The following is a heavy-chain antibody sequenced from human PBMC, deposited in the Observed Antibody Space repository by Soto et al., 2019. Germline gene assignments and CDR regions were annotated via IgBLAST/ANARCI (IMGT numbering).Heavy chain of an antibody. CDR2: IWYDGSNK. V-gene: IGHV3-33*01. CDR3: ARDGPYDFWSGYYGDY. J-gene: IGHJ4*02. D-gene: IGHD3-3*01. Sequence: QVRLVESGGGVVQPGRSLRLSCAASGFTFSSYGMHWVRQAPGKGLEWVAVIWYDGSNKYYADSVKGRFTISRDNSKNTLYLQMNSLRAEDTAVYYCARDGPYDFWSGYYGDYWGQGTLVTVSS. CDR1: GFTFSSYG.